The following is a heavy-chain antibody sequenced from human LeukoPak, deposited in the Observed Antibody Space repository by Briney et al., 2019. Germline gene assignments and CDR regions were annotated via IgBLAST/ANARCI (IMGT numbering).Heavy chain of an antibody. CDR1: GGSISSGGYY. J-gene: IGHJ4*02. V-gene: IGHV4-30-2*01. D-gene: IGHD3-10*01. CDR2: IYHSGST. Sequence: PSETLSLTCTVSGGSISSGGYYWSWIRQPPGKGLEWIGYIYHSGSTYYNPSLKSRVTISVDRSKNQFSLKLSSVTAADTAVYYCASFIWFGELFPRGYFDYWGQGTLVTVSS. CDR3: ASFIWFGELFPRGYFDY.